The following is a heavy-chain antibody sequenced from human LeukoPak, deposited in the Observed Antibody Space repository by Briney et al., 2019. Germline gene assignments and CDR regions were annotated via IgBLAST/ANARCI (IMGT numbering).Heavy chain of an antibody. J-gene: IGHJ3*02. CDR2: ISYDGSNK. D-gene: IGHD3-3*01. CDR3: ATRRIGVAHAFDI. CDR1: GFTFSSYG. V-gene: IGHV3-30*03. Sequence: PGGSLRLSCAASGFTFSSYGMHWVRQAPGKGLEWVAVISYDGSNKYYADSVKGRFTISRDNSKNTLYLQMNSLRAEDTAVYYCATRRIGVAHAFDIWGQGTMVTVSS.